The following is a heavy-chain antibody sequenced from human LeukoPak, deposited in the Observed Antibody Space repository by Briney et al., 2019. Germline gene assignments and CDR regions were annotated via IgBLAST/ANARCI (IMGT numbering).Heavy chain of an antibody. D-gene: IGHD2-2*01. J-gene: IGHJ4*02. V-gene: IGHV1-69*01. CDR2: ILPIFRMT. CDR3: AICSSTWSGDRPDS. Sequence: SVKVSCKASGGTFRNYPISWVRQAPGQGLEWMGGILPIFRMTNYAEEFQGRVTITADESTTTAYLELNSLRSEDTAVYYCAICSSTWSGDRPDSWGQGSLVTVSS. CDR1: GGTFRNYP.